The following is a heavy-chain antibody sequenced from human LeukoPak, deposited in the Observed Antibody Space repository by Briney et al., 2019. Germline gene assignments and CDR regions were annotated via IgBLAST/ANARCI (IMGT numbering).Heavy chain of an antibody. D-gene: IGHD4-17*01. Sequence: GGSLRLSCAASGFTFSNAWMSWVRQAPGKGLEWVGRIKSKTDGGTTDYAAPVKGRFTISRDDSKNTLYLQMNSLKTEDTAVYCCTTYYGDYGPQGFDYWGQGTLVTVS. J-gene: IGHJ4*02. CDR1: GFTFSNAW. CDR3: TTYYGDYGPQGFDY. V-gene: IGHV3-15*01. CDR2: IKSKTDGGTT.